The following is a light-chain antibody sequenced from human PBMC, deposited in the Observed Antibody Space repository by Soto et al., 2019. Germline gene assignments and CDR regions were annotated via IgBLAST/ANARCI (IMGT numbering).Light chain of an antibody. Sequence: QSVLTQPPSVSGAPGQSVTISCTGSSSNIRSTYDVQWYQQLPGTAPKLLIHGNTDRPSGVPDRFSGSKSGTSASLAITGLQADDEADYYCQSYDDSLSVHYVFGTGTKVTVL. CDR3: QSYDDSLSVHYV. CDR1: SSNIRSTYD. V-gene: IGLV1-40*01. J-gene: IGLJ1*01. CDR2: GNT.